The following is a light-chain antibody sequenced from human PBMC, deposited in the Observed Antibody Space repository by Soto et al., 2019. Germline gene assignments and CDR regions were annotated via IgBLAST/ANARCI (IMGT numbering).Light chain of an antibody. CDR2: GAA. CDR1: QSVSIT. CDR3: QQYNNWPWT. V-gene: IGKV3-15*01. Sequence: EIVMTQSPSTLSVSPGEGATLSCRASQSVSITLAWYQQRPGQAPRLLIYGAATRATGVPARFSGSGSGTGFTLTISSLQSEDFAVYHCQQYNNWPWTFGQGTKVEIK. J-gene: IGKJ1*01.